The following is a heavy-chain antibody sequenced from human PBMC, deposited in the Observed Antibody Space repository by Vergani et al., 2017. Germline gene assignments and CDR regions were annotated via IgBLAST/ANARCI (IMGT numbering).Heavy chain of an antibody. CDR3: AKANYYDSSGYPSRREWAFDI. D-gene: IGHD3-22*01. CDR2: ISWNSGSI. J-gene: IGHJ3*02. Sequence: EVQLLESGGGLAQPGGSLRLSCAASGFTFDDYAMHWVRQAPGKGLEWVSGISWNSGSIGYADSVKGRFTISRDNSKNSLYLQMNSLRAEDTALYYCAKANYYDSSGYPSRREWAFDIWGQGTMVTVSS. CDR1: GFTFDDYA. V-gene: IGHV3-9*01.